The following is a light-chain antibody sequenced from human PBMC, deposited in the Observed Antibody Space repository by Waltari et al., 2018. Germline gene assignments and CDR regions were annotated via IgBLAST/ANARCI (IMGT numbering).Light chain of an antibody. Sequence: QTVGTQEPSWAVYPGGTVTLTCDLRPGAPSSTPHASWYQQSPGQTPRTLVYKANIRSSGVPDRFSGSVLGNKAVLIITGAQAEDESTYYCLLYMGSGIWVFGGGTKLTVL. J-gene: IGLJ3*02. CDR3: LLYMGSGIWV. CDR1: PGAPSSTPH. V-gene: IGLV8-61*01. CDR2: KAN.